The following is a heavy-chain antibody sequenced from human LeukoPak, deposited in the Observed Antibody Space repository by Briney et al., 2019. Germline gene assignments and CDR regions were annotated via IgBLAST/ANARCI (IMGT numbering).Heavy chain of an antibody. Sequence: PGRSLRLSCAASGFTFSSYAMHWVRQAPGKGLEWVAVISYDGSNKYYEASVKGRFTISRDNSKNTLYLQMNSLRAEDTAVYYCASGAQALYYYDSSGYHPFNYWGQGTLVTVSS. CDR1: GFTFSSYA. D-gene: IGHD3-22*01. CDR3: ASGAQALYYYDSSGYHPFNY. V-gene: IGHV3-30*04. J-gene: IGHJ4*02. CDR2: ISYDGSNK.